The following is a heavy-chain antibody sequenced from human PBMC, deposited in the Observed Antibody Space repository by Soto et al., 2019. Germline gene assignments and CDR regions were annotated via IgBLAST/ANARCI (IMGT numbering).Heavy chain of an antibody. CDR1: GDSIKNYY. D-gene: IGHD3-10*01. CDR3: ARDKDIWLRGGGFDP. CDR2: VYYSGST. J-gene: IGHJ5*02. V-gene: IGHV4-59*01. Sequence: SETLSLTCTVSGDSIKNYYWNWIRQSPGKGLEWIGYVYYSGSTNYNPSLGSRVTISVDTSKNQISLKLKSVTAADTAVYYCARDKDIWLRGGGFDPWGQGVLVTVSS.